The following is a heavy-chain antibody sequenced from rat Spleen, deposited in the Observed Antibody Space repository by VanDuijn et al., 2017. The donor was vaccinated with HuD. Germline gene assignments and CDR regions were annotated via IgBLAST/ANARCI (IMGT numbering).Heavy chain of an antibody. CDR3: ATPHTTGILPFDY. Sequence: EVQLVESGGGLVQPGRSLKLSCAASGFTFSDYNMAWVRQAPKKGLEWVATLIYDGSRTYYLDSVKGRFTISRDNAKSTLYLQMDSLRSEETATYYCATPHTTGILPFDYWGQGVMVTVSS. J-gene: IGHJ2*01. CDR2: LIYDGSRT. V-gene: IGHV5S10*01. CDR1: GFTFSDYN. D-gene: IGHD1-7*01.